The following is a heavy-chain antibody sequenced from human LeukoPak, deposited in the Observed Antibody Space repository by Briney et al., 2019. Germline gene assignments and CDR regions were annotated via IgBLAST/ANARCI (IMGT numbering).Heavy chain of an antibody. CDR2: IYYSGSV. V-gene: IGHV4-39*01. CDR3: ARRVATSGNFFDY. Sequence: PSETLSLTCTVVGGAINSRNQYWGWIRQSPGKGLEWIGSIYYSGSVNDNPSLQSRVTISVDTSRNQFSLKLTSMTVADTAVYFCARRVATSGNFFDYWGPRTLVTVS. D-gene: IGHD3-3*01. J-gene: IGHJ4*02. CDR1: GGAINSRNQY.